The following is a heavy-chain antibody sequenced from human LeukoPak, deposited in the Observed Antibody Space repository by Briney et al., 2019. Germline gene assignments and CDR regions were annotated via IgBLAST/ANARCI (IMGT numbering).Heavy chain of an antibody. CDR1: GFTFSNYA. J-gene: IGHJ4*02. Sequence: GGSLRLSCAASGFTFSNYAMKWVRQAPGKGLEWVSAISDGAGGRTYYTDSVKGRFTISRDNSKNTLYLQLNSLRAEDTAVYYCAKEDVDTSFDYWGQGTLVTVSS. D-gene: IGHD5-18*01. CDR2: ISDGAGGRT. CDR3: AKEDVDTSFDY. V-gene: IGHV3-23*01.